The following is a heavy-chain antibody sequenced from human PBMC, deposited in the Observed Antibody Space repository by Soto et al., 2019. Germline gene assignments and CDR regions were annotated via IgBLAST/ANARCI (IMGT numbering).Heavy chain of an antibody. Sequence: EVQLVESGGGLVQPGGSLRLSCAASGFTISSYWMHWVRQAPGKGLVWVSRINTDGSSTSYADSVKGRFTTSRDNAKNRLYLQMNSLRAEDTAVYYCTRRLSVDGTSSFDYWGQGTLVTVSS. CDR1: GFTISSYW. CDR2: INTDGSST. J-gene: IGHJ4*02. V-gene: IGHV3-74*01. D-gene: IGHD2-15*01. CDR3: TRRLSVDGTSSFDY.